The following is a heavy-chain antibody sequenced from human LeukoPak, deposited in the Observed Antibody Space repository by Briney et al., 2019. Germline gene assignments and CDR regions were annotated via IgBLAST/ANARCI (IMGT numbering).Heavy chain of an antibody. CDR2: IYYSGST. D-gene: IGHD3-22*01. V-gene: IGHV4-59*01. Sequence: PSETLSLTCTVSGGSISSYYWSWIRQPPGKGLEWIGYIYYSGSTNYNLSLKSRVTISVDTSKNQFSLKLSSVTAADTAVYYCARAPYDSSGYYLYYYYYYMDVWGKGTTVTVSS. J-gene: IGHJ6*03. CDR3: ARAPYDSSGYYLYYYYYYMDV. CDR1: GGSISSYY.